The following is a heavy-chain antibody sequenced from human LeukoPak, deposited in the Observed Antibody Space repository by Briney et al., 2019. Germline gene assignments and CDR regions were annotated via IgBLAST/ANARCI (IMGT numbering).Heavy chain of an antibody. J-gene: IGHJ6*03. D-gene: IGHD3-10*01. Sequence: GASVKVSCKASGYTFTSYGISWVRQAPGQGLEWMGWISAYNGNTNYAQKLQGRVTMTTDTSTSTAYMELRSLRSDDTAVYYCARLRGFGADYYYYYMDVWGKGTTVTVSS. CDR3: ARLRGFGADYYYYYMDV. CDR2: ISAYNGNT. V-gene: IGHV1-18*01. CDR1: GYTFTSYG.